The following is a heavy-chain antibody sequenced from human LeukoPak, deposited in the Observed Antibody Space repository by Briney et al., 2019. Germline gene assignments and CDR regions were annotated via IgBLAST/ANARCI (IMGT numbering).Heavy chain of an antibody. CDR2: ISYDGSNK. CDR1: GSTFSSYG. D-gene: IGHD3-16*01. CDR3: AKDLYEAGPMRYYYYGMDV. V-gene: IGHV3-30*18. Sequence: GRSLRLSCAASGSTFSSYGMHWVRQAPGKGLEWVAVISYDGSNKYYADSVKGRFTISRDNSKNTLYLQMNSLRAEDTAVYYCAKDLYEAGPMRYYYYGMDVWGQGTTVTVSS. J-gene: IGHJ6*02.